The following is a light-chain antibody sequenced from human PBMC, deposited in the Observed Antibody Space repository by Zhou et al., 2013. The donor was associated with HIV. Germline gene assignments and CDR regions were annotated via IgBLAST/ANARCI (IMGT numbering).Light chain of an antibody. CDR1: QSVGSN. CDR3: QQYSDWPPVT. CDR2: GAS. Sequence: EILMTQSPATLSVSPGERATLSCRASQSVGSNLAWYRQKPGQPPRLLIHGASIRATGIPARFTGSGSGTEFTLTISILQSEDFAVYYCQQYSDWPPVTFGPGTKVDIK. J-gene: IGKJ3*01. V-gene: IGKV3D-15*03.